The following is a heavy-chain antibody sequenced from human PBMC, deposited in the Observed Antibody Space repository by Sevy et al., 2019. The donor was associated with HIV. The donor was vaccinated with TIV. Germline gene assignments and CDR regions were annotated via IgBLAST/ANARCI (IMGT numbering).Heavy chain of an antibody. V-gene: IGHV4-39*01. CDR2: IYYSGST. J-gene: IGHJ4*02. Sequence: SETLSLTCTVSGGSISSSSYYWGWIRQPPGKGLEWIGSIYYSGSTYYNPSLKSPVTISVDTSKNQFTLKLSSVTAADTAVYYCAKGGGYYDILTGYAPSYYFDYWGQGTLVTVSS. CDR1: GGSISSSSYY. CDR3: AKGGGYYDILTGYAPSYYFDY. D-gene: IGHD3-9*01.